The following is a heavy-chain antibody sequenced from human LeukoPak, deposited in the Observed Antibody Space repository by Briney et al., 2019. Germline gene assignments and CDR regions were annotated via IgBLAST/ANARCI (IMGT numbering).Heavy chain of an antibody. V-gene: IGHV3-23*01. CDR1: GFTFSDYA. D-gene: IGHD6-19*01. CDR3: AKSSKERDSSGWFWDY. J-gene: IGHJ4*02. CDR2: ITGSAGNA. Sequence: GGSLRLSCAASGFTFSDYAMSWVRQAPGKGLEWVSGLGWVSAITGSAGNAYYTDSVKGRFTISRDNSKDTLYLQMNSLRAEDTAVYYCAKSSKERDSSGWFWDYWGQGTLVTVSS.